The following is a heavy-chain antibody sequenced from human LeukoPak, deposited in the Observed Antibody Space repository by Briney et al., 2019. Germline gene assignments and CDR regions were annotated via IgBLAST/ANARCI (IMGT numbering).Heavy chain of an antibody. Sequence: GGSLRLSCAASGFTFRSYGMSWVRQAPGKGLEWVSAIGGSGVTTYYTDSVKGRFTISRDNSKSTLNLQMTSLRAEDTAVYYCAKVRSQQLVLSPIDYWGQGTLVTVSS. J-gene: IGHJ4*02. CDR1: GFTFRSYG. D-gene: IGHD6-13*01. CDR2: IGGSGVTT. V-gene: IGHV3-23*01. CDR3: AKVRSQQLVLSPIDY.